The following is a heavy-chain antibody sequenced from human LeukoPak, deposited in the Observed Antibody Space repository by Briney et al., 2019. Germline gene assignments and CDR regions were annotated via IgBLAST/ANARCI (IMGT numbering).Heavy chain of an antibody. V-gene: IGHV3-21*01. D-gene: IGHD1-20*01. Sequence: KPGGSLRLSCAASGFTFSSYSMNWVRQAPGKGLEWVSSISSSSSYIYYADSVKGRFTISRDNAKNSLYLQMNSLRAEDTAVYYCARMPNWNDGRGMDVWGQGTTVTVSS. CDR2: ISSSSSYI. CDR3: ARMPNWNDGRGMDV. J-gene: IGHJ6*02. CDR1: GFTFSSYS.